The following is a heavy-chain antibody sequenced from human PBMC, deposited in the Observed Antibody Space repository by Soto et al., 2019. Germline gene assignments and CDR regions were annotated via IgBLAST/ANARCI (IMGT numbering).Heavy chain of an antibody. D-gene: IGHD3-22*01. V-gene: IGHV3-30-3*01. CDR1: GFTFSSYA. Sequence: QVQLVESGGGVVQPGRSLRLSCAASGFTFSSYAMHWVRQAPGKGLEWVAVISYDGSNKYYADSVKGRFTISRDNSKNTLYLQMNSLRAEDTAVYYCARDSPGYDSSGPTDAFDIWGQGTMVTVSS. CDR3: ARDSPGYDSSGPTDAFDI. CDR2: ISYDGSNK. J-gene: IGHJ3*02.